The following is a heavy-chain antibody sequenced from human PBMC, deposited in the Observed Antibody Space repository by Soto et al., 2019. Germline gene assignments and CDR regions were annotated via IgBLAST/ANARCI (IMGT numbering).Heavy chain of an antibody. CDR2: IIPILGIA. Sequence: ASVKVSCKASGGTFSSYTISWVRQAPGQGLEWMGRIIPILGIANYAQKFQGRVTITADKSTSTAYMELSSLRSEDTAVYYCARDGDPYRITGDHYYYYYMDVWGKGTTVTVSS. CDR3: ARDGDPYRITGDHYYYYYMDV. J-gene: IGHJ6*03. D-gene: IGHD1-20*01. CDR1: GGTFSSYT. V-gene: IGHV1-69*04.